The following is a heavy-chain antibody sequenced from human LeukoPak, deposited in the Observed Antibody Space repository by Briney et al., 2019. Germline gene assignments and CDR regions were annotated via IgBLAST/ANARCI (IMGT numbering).Heavy chain of an antibody. Sequence: SETLSLTCAVYGGSFSGYYWSWIRQPPGKGLEWIGEINHSGSTNYNPSLTGRVTISVDTSKNQFSLKLSSVTAADTAVYYCARTGIQLWLRGPFDYWGQGTLVTVSS. J-gene: IGHJ4*02. D-gene: IGHD5-18*01. CDR1: GGSFSGYY. CDR3: ARTGIQLWLRGPFDY. CDR2: INHSGST. V-gene: IGHV4-34*01.